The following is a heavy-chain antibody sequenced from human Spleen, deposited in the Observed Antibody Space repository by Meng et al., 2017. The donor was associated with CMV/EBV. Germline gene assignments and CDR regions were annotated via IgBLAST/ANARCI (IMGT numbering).Heavy chain of an antibody. CDR3: ARGDYAAGTYCHFDY. J-gene: IGHJ4*02. V-gene: IGHV4-34*01. CDR1: GGSFSGYY. Sequence: QVQLQQWGAGLLKPSETLSLTCAVYGGSFSGYYWSWIRQPPGKGLEWIGEINHSGSTNYNPSLKSRVTISVDTSKNQFSLKLSSVTAADTAVYYCARGDYAAGTYCHFDYWGQGTLVTVS. D-gene: IGHD6-13*01. CDR2: INHSGST.